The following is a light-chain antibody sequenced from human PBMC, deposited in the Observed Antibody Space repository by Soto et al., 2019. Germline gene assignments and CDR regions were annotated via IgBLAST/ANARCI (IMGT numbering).Light chain of an antibody. CDR1: NSDIGGSKY. V-gene: IGLV2-14*01. Sequence: QSVLTQPASVSGSPGQSITLSCTGTNSDIGGSKYVSWYQQHPGKAPKLMIYEVTYRPSGVSDRFSGSKSGNTASLTVSGIQAEDEADYYCSSYTSSGTLYVFGNGTKVTVL. CDR3: SSYTSSGTLYV. CDR2: EVT. J-gene: IGLJ1*01.